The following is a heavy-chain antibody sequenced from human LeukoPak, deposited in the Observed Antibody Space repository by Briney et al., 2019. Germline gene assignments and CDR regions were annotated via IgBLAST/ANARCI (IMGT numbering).Heavy chain of an antibody. D-gene: IGHD3-22*01. V-gene: IGHV1-18*01. CDR3: ARADYDSSGWIRGFDY. CDR1: GYTFTSYG. J-gene: IGHJ4*02. Sequence: ASVKVSCKASGYTFTSYGISWVRQAPGQGLEWMGWISAYNGNTNYAQKLQGRVTMTTDTSTSTAYMELSSLRSEDTAVYYCARADYDSSGWIRGFDYWGQGTLVTVSS. CDR2: ISAYNGNT.